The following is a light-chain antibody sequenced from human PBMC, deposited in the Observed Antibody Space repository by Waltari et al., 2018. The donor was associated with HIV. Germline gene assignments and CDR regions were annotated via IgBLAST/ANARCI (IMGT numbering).Light chain of an antibody. CDR1: NSKIGSNY. Sequence: QSVLIQPPSPSGTPGQSVTIPCSGSNSKIGSNYVNWYQQLPGTAPKLLIYRNDQRPSGVPDRSSGSKSGTSASLAISGLRSEDEADYYCAAWDDSLSGPVFGGGTKVTVL. J-gene: IGLJ2*01. V-gene: IGLV1-47*01. CDR2: RND. CDR3: AAWDDSLSGPV.